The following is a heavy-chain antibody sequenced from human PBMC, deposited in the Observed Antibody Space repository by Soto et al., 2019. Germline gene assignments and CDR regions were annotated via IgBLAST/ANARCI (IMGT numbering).Heavy chain of an antibody. J-gene: IGHJ6*03. Sequence: GGSLRLSCTASGFTFGDYAMSWFRQAPGKGLEWVGFIRSKAYGGTTEYAASVKGRFTISRDDSKSIAYLQMNSLKTEDTAVYYCTRDDTIFGVVRPNYYYYYYMDVWGKGTTVTVSS. V-gene: IGHV3-49*03. CDR1: GFTFGDYA. CDR2: IRSKAYGGTT. D-gene: IGHD3-3*01. CDR3: TRDDTIFGVVRPNYYYYYYMDV.